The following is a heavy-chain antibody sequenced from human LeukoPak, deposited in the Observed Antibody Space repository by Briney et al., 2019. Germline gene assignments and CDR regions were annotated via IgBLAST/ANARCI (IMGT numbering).Heavy chain of an antibody. D-gene: IGHD6-6*01. CDR3: AREPPGYSSSSRSPLGY. Sequence: GASVKVSFKASGYTFTGYYMHWVRQAPGQGLEWMGWINPNSGGTNYAQKFQGRVTMTSDTSISTAYMELSRLRSDDTAVYYCAREPPGYSSSSRSPLGYWGQGTLVTVSS. J-gene: IGHJ4*02. CDR2: INPNSGGT. V-gene: IGHV1-2*02. CDR1: GYTFTGYY.